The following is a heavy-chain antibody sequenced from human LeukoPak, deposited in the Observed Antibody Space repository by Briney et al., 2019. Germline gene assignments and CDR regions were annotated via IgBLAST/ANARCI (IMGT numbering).Heavy chain of an antibody. Sequence: PGGSLRLSCAASGFTFSSCSMNWVRQAPGKGLEWVSYISSSSSTIYYADSVKGRFTISRDNAKNSLYLQMNSLRAEDTAVYYCARDYYDSLGYWDQGTLVTVSS. D-gene: IGHD3-22*01. J-gene: IGHJ4*02. V-gene: IGHV3-48*01. CDR3: ARDYYDSLGY. CDR2: ISSSSSTI. CDR1: GFTFSSCS.